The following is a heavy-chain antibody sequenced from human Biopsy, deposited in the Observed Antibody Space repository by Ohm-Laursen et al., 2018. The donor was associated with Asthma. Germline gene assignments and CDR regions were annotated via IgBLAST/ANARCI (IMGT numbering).Heavy chain of an antibody. D-gene: IGHD3-10*01. CDR1: GYTFNSAG. J-gene: IGHJ6*02. Sequence: VASVKVSCKTSGYTFNSAGITWVRQAPGQGLEWMGWISVYNGNTKVAQKLQDRVTMITDTSTSTAYMELRSLRSDDTAVYFCARAVDYSHYYGIDVWGQETTVTVS. V-gene: IGHV1-18*01. CDR2: ISVYNGNT. CDR3: ARAVDYSHYYGIDV.